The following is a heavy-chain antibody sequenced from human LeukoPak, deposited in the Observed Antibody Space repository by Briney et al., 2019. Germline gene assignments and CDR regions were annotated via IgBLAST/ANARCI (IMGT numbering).Heavy chain of an antibody. CDR2: ISSSGSTI. CDR3: ARRRDFFDY. Sequence: GGSLRLSCAASGFTLSDYYMSWIRQAPGKGLEWVSHISSSGSTIDYADSVKGRFTISRDNAKNSLYLQMSSLRAEDTAVYYCARRRDFFDYWGQGTLVTVSS. J-gene: IGHJ4*02. CDR1: GFTLSDYY. V-gene: IGHV3-11*01.